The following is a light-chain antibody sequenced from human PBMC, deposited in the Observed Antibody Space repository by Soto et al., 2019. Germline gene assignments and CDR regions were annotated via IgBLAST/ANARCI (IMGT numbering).Light chain of an antibody. V-gene: IGKV3-20*01. Sequence: EIVLTQSPGTLSLSPGERATLSCRASQSVSSSYLAWYQQKPGQAPRLLIYGASSRATRIPDRFSGSGSGTDFTLTISRLEPEDFAVYYCQQYGSSPLFTFGPGTKVDSK. CDR1: QSVSSSY. CDR3: QQYGSSPLFT. J-gene: IGKJ3*01. CDR2: GAS.